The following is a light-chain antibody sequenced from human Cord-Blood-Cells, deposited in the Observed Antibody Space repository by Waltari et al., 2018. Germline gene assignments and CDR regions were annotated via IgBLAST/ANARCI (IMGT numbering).Light chain of an antibody. J-gene: IGKJ4*01. Sequence: DIQMTQSPSSLSASVVARVTITCRASQSISSYLNWYQQKPGKAPKLLIYAASSLQSGVPSRFSGSGSGTDFTLTISSLQPEDFATYYCQQSYSTLTFGGGTKVEIK. CDR1: QSISSY. V-gene: IGKV1-39*01. CDR3: QQSYSTLT. CDR2: AAS.